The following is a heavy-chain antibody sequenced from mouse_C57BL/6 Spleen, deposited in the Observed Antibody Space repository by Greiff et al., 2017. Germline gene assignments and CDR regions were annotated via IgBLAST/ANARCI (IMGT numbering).Heavy chain of an antibody. CDR3: ARGYDYFDY. Sequence: VQLKPSGAELVKPGASVKISCNASGYAFSSYWMNWVKQRSGKGLEGIGQIYPGDGDTNYNGTFKGKATLTADKSPSTAYMQLSSLTSEDTAVYFCARGYDYFDYWGQGTTLTVSS. CDR2: IYPGDGDT. V-gene: IGHV1-80*01. CDR1: GYAFSSYW. J-gene: IGHJ2*01. D-gene: IGHD1-1*02.